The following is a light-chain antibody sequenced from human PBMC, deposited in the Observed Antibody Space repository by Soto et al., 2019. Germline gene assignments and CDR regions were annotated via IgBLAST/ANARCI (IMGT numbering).Light chain of an antibody. CDR3: QQFNTYSYT. CDR2: DAS. Sequence: DIQMTQSPSTLSASVGDRVTNTCRASQSVRNWLAWYQQKPGKAPKLLIYDASSLESGVPSRFSGSGFGTEFTLTISSLQPDDFATYYCQQFNTYSYTFGQGTRVEIK. CDR1: QSVRNW. J-gene: IGKJ2*01. V-gene: IGKV1-5*01.